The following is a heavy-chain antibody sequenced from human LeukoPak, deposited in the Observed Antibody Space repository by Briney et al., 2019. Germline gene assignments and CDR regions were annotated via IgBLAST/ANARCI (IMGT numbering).Heavy chain of an antibody. CDR2: IYHSGST. V-gene: IGHV4-4*02. CDR3: GRGGGGYCSGGSCTTFDC. D-gene: IGHD2-15*01. CDR1: GGSISSSNW. J-gene: IGHJ4*02. Sequence: SETLSLTCAVSGGSISSSNWWSWVRQPPGKGLEWIGEIYHSGSTNYNPSLKSRVTISVDKSKNQFSLKLSSVTAADTAVYYCGRGGGGYCSGGSCTTFDCWGQGTLVTVSS.